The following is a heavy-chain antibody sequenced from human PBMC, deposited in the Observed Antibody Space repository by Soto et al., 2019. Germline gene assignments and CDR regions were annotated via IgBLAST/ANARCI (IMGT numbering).Heavy chain of an antibody. D-gene: IGHD3-10*01. J-gene: IGHJ6*03. CDR2: INHSGST. V-gene: IGHV4-34*01. Sequence: QVQLQQWGAGLLKPSETLSLTCAVYGGSFSGYYWSWIRQPPGKGLEWIGEINHSGSTNYNPSLKSRVTISVDTSKNQFSLKLSSVTAADTAVYYCARAGITMVRGVIRADYMDVWGKGTTVTVSS. CDR3: ARAGITMVRGVIRADYMDV. CDR1: GGSFSGYY.